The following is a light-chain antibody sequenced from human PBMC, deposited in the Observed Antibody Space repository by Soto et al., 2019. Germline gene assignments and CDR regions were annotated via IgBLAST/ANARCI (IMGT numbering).Light chain of an antibody. CDR2: GAS. Sequence: ETVMTQSPATLSVSPGDRATLSCRASQSVGSDLAWYQQKRGQAPRLLIYGASTRATGIPARFSGSASGTEFTLTISDLQSEDFAVYYCQQYKNWPPITFGQGTRLEI. CDR1: QSVGSD. V-gene: IGKV3-15*01. J-gene: IGKJ5*01. CDR3: QQYKNWPPIT.